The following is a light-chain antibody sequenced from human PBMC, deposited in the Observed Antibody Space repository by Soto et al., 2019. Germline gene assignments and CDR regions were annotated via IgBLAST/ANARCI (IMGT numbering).Light chain of an antibody. CDR2: LNSDGSH. CDR1: SGHNNYA. V-gene: IGLV4-69*01. J-gene: IGLJ2*01. Sequence: QLVLTQAPSASASLGASVTLTCTLSSGHNNYAIAWHQQQSEKGPRFLMKLNSDGSHNKGDGIPDRFSGSSSGAERYLTISSLQSEDEGDYYCQTWGTGIRVFGGGTKVTVL. CDR3: QTWGTGIRV.